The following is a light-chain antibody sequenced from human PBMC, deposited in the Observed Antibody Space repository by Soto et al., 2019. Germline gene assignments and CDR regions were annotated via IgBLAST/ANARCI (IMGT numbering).Light chain of an antibody. V-gene: IGKV3-11*01. Sequence: IVLTQSPATLSLSPGIRATLSCRASQNISNYLIWYQQKPGQAPRLLIYDVSNRATGIPARFSGTKSGTDFTLTIRRLEPEDAAVYYCQQYGSSPITFGQGTRLEIK. CDR1: QNISNY. CDR3: QQYGSSPIT. CDR2: DVS. J-gene: IGKJ5*01.